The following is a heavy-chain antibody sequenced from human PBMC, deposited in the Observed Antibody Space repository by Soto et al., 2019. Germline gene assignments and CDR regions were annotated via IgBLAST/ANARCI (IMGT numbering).Heavy chain of an antibody. Sequence: GASVKVSCKASGYTFTSYAMHWVRQAPGQRLEWMGWLSPGNGNTKYSREFQGRVTITSDTSASTAYMELSGLRSEDTAVYYCANVDRYASGTYHHAYWGQGTLVPVSS. V-gene: IGHV1-3*03. CDR2: LSPGNGNT. D-gene: IGHD3-10*01. CDR3: ANVDRYASGTYHHAY. J-gene: IGHJ4*02. CDR1: GYTFTSYA.